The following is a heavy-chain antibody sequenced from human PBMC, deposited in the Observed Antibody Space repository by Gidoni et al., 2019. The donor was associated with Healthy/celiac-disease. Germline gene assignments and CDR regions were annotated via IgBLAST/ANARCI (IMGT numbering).Heavy chain of an antibody. V-gene: IGHV4-34*01. CDR1: GGSFSGYY. Sequence: QVQLQQWGAGLLKPSETLSLTCAVYGGSFSGYYWSWIRQPPGKGLEWIGEINHSGSTNYTPSLKSRVTISVDTSKNQFSLKLSSVTAADTAVYYCARGGRGYCSGGSCYSRPYYYYYGMDVWGQGTTVTVSS. J-gene: IGHJ6*02. D-gene: IGHD2-15*01. CDR2: INHSGST. CDR3: ARGGRGYCSGGSCYSRPYYYYYGMDV.